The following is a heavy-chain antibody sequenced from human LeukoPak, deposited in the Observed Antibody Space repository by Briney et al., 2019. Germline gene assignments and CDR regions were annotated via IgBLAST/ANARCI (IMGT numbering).Heavy chain of an antibody. J-gene: IGHJ4*02. Sequence: GRSLRLSCAASGFTFSSYGMHWVRQAPGKGLEWVAVISYDGSNKYYADSVKGRFTISRDNSKNTLYLQMNSLRAEDTAVYYCARGGVGTTALYYFDSWGQGTLVTVSS. D-gene: IGHD1-26*01. CDR1: GFTFSSYG. V-gene: IGHV3-30*03. CDR2: ISYDGSNK. CDR3: ARGGVGTTALYYFDS.